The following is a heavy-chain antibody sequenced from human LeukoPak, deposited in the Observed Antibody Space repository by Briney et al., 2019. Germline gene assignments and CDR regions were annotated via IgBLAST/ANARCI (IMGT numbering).Heavy chain of an antibody. Sequence: SETLSLTCTVSGDSISSYYCSRIRQPPGKGLEWIGYIYYSVTTNYNPSLKSRVTIAVDTSKNEFSLKLSSVTAADTAVYYCARHSSLAHFDHWGQGSLVTVSS. CDR2: IYYSVTT. J-gene: IGHJ4*02. V-gene: IGHV4-59*01. CDR3: ARHSSLAHFDH. CDR1: GDSISSYY.